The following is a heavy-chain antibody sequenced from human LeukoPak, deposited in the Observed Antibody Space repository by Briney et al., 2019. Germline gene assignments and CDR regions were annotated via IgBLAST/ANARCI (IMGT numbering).Heavy chain of an antibody. V-gene: IGHV4-38-2*02. CDR3: ARDYIMFDYYYMDV. J-gene: IGHJ6*03. D-gene: IGHD2-8*01. CDR2: IYHSGST. CDR1: GYSISSGYY. Sequence: SETLSLTCTVSGYSISSGYYWGWIRQPPGKGLEWIATIYHSGSTYYNPSLQSRVAISVDTSTNQSSLRLRSVTAADTAVYYCARDYIMFDYYYMDVWGRGTTVTVSS.